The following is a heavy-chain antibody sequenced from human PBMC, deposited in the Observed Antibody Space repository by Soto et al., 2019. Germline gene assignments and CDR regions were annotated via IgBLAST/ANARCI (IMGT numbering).Heavy chain of an antibody. CDR3: ARKEGVPAAIDDIYYYYYMDV. V-gene: IGHV1-8*01. Sequence: GASVKVSCKASGYTFTSYDINWVRQATRQGLEWMGWMNPNSGNTGYAQKFQGRVTMTRNTSISTAYMELSSLRSEDTAVYYCARKEGVPAAIDDIYYYYYMDVWAKGTTVTVSS. J-gene: IGHJ6*03. CDR2: MNPNSGNT. D-gene: IGHD2-2*01. CDR1: GYTFTSYD.